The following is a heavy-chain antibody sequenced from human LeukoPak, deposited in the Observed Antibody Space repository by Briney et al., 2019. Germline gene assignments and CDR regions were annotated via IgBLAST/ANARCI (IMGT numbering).Heavy chain of an antibody. D-gene: IGHD1-26*01. CDR3: ASGMRVGPNI. CDR2: ISPDSTEI. J-gene: IGHJ4*02. V-gene: IGHV3-21*05. Sequence: GGSLRLSCAASEFTFSGYTMNWVRQAPGKGLEWVSYISPDSTEIYYADSAKGRFTISRDNAKNSLYLQMNSLRAEDTAVYYCASGMRVGPNIWGQGTLVTVSS. CDR1: EFTFSGYT.